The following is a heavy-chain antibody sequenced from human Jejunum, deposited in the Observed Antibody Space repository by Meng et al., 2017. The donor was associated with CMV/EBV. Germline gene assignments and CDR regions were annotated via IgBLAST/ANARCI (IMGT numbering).Heavy chain of an antibody. D-gene: IGHD3-22*01. Sequence: VHLQGCGPGLAWSSETLSLTCSVSGDSINNHVWSWIRQPAGKKLEWIGRISSSGNTNYTPSFKSRVIMSLDTSNNQFFLKLTSVTAADTALYYCARGESRGYYYFDYWGQGILVTVSS. V-gene: IGHV4-4*07. CDR1: GDSINNHV. CDR3: ARGESRGYYYFDY. J-gene: IGHJ4*02. CDR2: ISSSGNT.